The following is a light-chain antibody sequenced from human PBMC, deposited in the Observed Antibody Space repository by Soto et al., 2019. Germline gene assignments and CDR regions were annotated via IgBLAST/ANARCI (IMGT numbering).Light chain of an antibody. V-gene: IGKV3-11*01. CDR2: DAS. J-gene: IGKJ1*01. CDR3: QQRSNWPPLT. Sequence: EIVLTQSPATLSLSPGERATLSCRASQSVSSYLAWYQQKPGQAPRLLIYDASNRATGIPARFRGSGSGTDFTLTISSLEPEDFAVYYCQQRSNWPPLTFGQGTKVEIK. CDR1: QSVSSY.